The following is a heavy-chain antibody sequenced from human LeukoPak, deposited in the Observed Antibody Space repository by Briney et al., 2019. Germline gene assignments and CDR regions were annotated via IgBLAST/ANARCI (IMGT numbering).Heavy chain of an antibody. Sequence: GGSLRLSCAASGFTFSSYGMHWVRQASGKGLEWVGRIRSKANSYATAYAASVKGRFTISRDDSKNTAYLQMNSLKTEDTAVYYCTRRPAAIPVDYMDVWGKGTTVTVSS. J-gene: IGHJ6*03. CDR3: TRRPAAIPVDYMDV. D-gene: IGHD2-2*02. V-gene: IGHV3-73*01. CDR1: GFTFSSYG. CDR2: IRSKANSYAT.